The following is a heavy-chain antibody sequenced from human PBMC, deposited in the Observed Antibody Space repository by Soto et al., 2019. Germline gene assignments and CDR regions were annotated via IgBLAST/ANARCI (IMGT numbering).Heavy chain of an antibody. J-gene: IGHJ3*02. D-gene: IGHD3-10*01. CDR1: GYTFTGYY. Sequence: ASVKVSCKASGYTFTGYYMHWVRQAPGQGLEWMGWINPNSGGTNYAQKFQGWVTMTRDTSISTAYMELSRLRSDDTAVYYCASGYGSGSYYSHDAFDIWGQGTMVTVSS. V-gene: IGHV1-2*04. CDR2: INPNSGGT. CDR3: ASGYGSGSYYSHDAFDI.